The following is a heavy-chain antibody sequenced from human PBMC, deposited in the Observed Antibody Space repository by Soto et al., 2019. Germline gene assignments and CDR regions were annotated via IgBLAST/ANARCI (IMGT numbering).Heavy chain of an antibody. CDR3: ARYDVWSGYDDY. D-gene: IGHD3-3*01. CDR1: GFTFSSYW. V-gene: IGHV3-74*01. J-gene: IGHJ4*02. CDR2: INSDGSST. Sequence: EVQLVESGGGLVQPGGSLRLSCAASGFTFSSYWMHWVRQAPGKGLAWVSRINSDGSSTSYADSVKGRFTISRDNAKNTLYLQMNSLRAEDTALYYCARYDVWSGYDDYWGQGTLVTVSS.